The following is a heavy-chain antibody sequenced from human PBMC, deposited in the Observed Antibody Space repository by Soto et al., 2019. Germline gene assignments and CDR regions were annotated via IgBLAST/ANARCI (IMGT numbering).Heavy chain of an antibody. CDR1: GFTFNTYS. V-gene: IGHV3-33*08. CDR3: ARAGGTTVTGLWHFDS. Sequence: QVQLVESGGGVVQPGGSLRLSCKASGFTFNTYSMHWVRQPPGKGLEWLAAIWYDGTQKYYADSVKGRFIISRDNSKKTLYLEMNSLRAEDTAVYYCARAGGTTVTGLWHFDSWGQGTLVTVSS. D-gene: IGHD4-17*01. J-gene: IGHJ4*02. CDR2: IWYDGTQK.